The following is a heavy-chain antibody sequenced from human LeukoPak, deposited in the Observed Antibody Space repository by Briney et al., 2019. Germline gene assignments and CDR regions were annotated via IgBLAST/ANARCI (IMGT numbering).Heavy chain of an antibody. CDR2: IKQDGSEK. Sequence: PGGSLRLSCAASGFTLSSYWMSWVRQAPGKGLEWVANIKQDGSEKYYVDSVKGRFTISRDNAKNSLYLQMNSLRAEDTAVYYCARIPTVAGLDYWGQGTLVTVSS. J-gene: IGHJ4*02. D-gene: IGHD6-19*01. V-gene: IGHV3-7*05. CDR1: GFTLSSYW. CDR3: ARIPTVAGLDY.